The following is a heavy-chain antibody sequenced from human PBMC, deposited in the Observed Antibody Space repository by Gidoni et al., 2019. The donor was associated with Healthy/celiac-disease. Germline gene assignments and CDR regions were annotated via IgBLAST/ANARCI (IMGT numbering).Heavy chain of an antibody. CDR3: ARLYYFDY. Sequence: QVQLQQWGAGLLKPSETLSLTCAVYGGSFRGYYWSWIRQPPGKGLAWIGEINHSGSTNYNPSLKSRVTISVDTSKNQFSLKLSSVTAADTAVYYCARLYYFDYWGQGTLVTVSS. D-gene: IGHD6-25*01. V-gene: IGHV4-34*01. CDR2: INHSGST. J-gene: IGHJ4*02. CDR1: GGSFRGYY.